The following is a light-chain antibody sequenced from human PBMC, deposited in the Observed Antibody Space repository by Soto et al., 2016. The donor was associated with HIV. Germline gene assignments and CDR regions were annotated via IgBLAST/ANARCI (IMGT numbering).Light chain of an antibody. CDR3: QTWDTSTASHMV. Sequence: SYELTQPPSVSVSPGQTASITCSGDKLGDKYACWYQQKPGQSPVLVIYQGTKRPSGIPERFSGSNSGNTATLTISGTQAMDEADYYCQTWDTSTASHMVFGGGTKLTVL. V-gene: IGLV3-1*01. CDR2: QGT. J-gene: IGLJ2*01. CDR1: KLGDKY.